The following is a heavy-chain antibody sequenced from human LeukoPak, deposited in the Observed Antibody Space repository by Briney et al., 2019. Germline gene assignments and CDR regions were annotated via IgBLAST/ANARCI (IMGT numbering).Heavy chain of an antibody. CDR1: GFTFSGSA. Sequence: PGGSLRLSCAASGFTFSGSAMHWVRQASGKGLEWVGRIRSKVYSYATAYAASVKGRLTISRDDSKNTAYLQMNSLKTEDTAMYYCSTTLVGGIDYWGQGTLVTVSS. CDR3: STTLVGGIDY. V-gene: IGHV3-73*01. J-gene: IGHJ4*02. CDR2: IRSKVYSYAT. D-gene: IGHD1-26*01.